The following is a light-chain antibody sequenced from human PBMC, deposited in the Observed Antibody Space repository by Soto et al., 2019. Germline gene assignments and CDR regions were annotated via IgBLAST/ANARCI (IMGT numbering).Light chain of an antibody. CDR3: QQYYSTPWT. CDR2: WAS. V-gene: IGKV4-1*01. J-gene: IGKJ1*01. Sequence: DIVITQSPYSLSVSLGERATINCKSSQSGFYSSNNKNYLAWYQQKPGQPPKLLIYWASTRESGVPDRFSGSGSGTDFTLTISSLQAEDVAVYYCQQYYSTPWTFGQGTKVDIK. CDR1: QSGFYSSNNKNY.